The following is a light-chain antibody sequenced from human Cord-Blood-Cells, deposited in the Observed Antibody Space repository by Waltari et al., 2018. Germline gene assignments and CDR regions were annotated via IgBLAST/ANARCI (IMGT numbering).Light chain of an antibody. V-gene: IGKV4-1*01. J-gene: IGKJ4*01. CDR1: QSVLYSSNNKNY. Sequence: DIVMTQSPDSLAVSLGERATINSKSRQSVLYSSNNKNYLAWYQQKPGKPPKLVIYWASTRESGVPDRFSGSGSGTDFTLTISSLQAEDVAVYYCQQYYSTPLTFGGGTKVEIK. CDR3: QQYYSTPLT. CDR2: WAS.